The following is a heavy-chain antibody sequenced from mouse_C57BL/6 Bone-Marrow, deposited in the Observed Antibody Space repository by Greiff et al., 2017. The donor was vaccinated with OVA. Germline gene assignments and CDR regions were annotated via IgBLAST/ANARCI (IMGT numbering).Heavy chain of an antibody. Sequence: QVQLQQPGAELVKPGASVKLSCKASGYTFTSYWMHWVKQRPGRGLEWIGRIDPNSGGTKYNEKFKSKATLTVDKPSSTAYMQLSRLTSEDSVVYYCARQLRTGYYAMDYWGQGTSVTVSS. V-gene: IGHV1-72*01. CDR1: GYTFTSYW. D-gene: IGHD3-2*02. CDR3: ARQLRTGYYAMDY. J-gene: IGHJ4*01. CDR2: IDPNSGGT.